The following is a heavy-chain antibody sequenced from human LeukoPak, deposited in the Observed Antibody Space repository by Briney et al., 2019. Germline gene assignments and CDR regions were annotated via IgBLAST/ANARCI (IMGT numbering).Heavy chain of an antibody. CDR1: GGTFSNYA. CDR2: IIPIFGTA. Sequence: ASVTVSCKASGGTFSNYAINWVRQAPGQGLEWMGGIIPIFGTANYAQKFQGRVMITADKSTSTVYMELNSLKSEDTAVHYCARGWDYDSGGRPTAYVYWGQGTLVTVSS. J-gene: IGHJ4*02. D-gene: IGHD3-22*01. CDR3: ARGWDYDSGGRPTAYVY. V-gene: IGHV1-69*06.